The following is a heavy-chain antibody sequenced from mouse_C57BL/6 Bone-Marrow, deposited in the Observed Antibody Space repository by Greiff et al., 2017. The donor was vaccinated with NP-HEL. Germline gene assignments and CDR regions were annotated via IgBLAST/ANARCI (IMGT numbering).Heavy chain of an antibody. J-gene: IGHJ3*01. CDR2: ISNLAYSI. CDR3: ARPHYYSNSCAY. V-gene: IGHV5-15*04. CDR1: GFTFSDYG. Sequence: EVMLVESGGGLVQPGGSLKLSCAASGFTFSDYGMAWVRQAPRKGPEWVAFISNLAYSIYYADTVTGRFTISRENAKNTLYLEMSSLRSEDTAMYYCARPHYYSNSCAYWGQGTLVTVSA. D-gene: IGHD2-5*01.